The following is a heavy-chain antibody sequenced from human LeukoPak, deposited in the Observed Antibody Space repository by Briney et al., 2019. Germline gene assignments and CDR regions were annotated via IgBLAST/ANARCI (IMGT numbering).Heavy chain of an antibody. V-gene: IGHV3-53*01. CDR2: IYSGGST. CDR1: GFTVSSNY. J-gene: IGHJ3*02. CDR3: ARERIRGYSGPDAFDI. Sequence: GSLRLSCAASGFTVSSNYMSWVRQAPGKGLEWGSVIYSGGSTYYADSVKGRFTISRDNSKNTLYLQMNSLRDEDTAVYYCARERIRGYSGPDAFDIWGQGTMVTVSS. D-gene: IGHD5-12*01.